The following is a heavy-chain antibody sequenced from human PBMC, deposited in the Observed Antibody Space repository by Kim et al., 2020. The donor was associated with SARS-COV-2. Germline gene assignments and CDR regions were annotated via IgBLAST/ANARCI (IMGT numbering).Heavy chain of an antibody. CDR2: IIRNGRRT. J-gene: IGHJ4*02. D-gene: IGHD6-19*01. Sequence: GGSLRLSCVASGFTFDDYGMSWVRQVPGKGLEWVSGIIRNGRRTGYGDSVKGRFTISRDNAKNSLHLQMNSLGAEDTALYYCARGYLSGPFDWWGQGTLVTVSS. V-gene: IGHV3-20*04. CDR3: ARGYLSGPFDW. CDR1: GFTFDDYG.